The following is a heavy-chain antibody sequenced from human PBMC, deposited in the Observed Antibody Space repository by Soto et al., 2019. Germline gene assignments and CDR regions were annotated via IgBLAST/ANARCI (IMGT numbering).Heavy chain of an antibody. Sequence: QLQLQESGPGLVKPSETLSLTCTVSGGSISSSSYYWGWIRQPPGKGLEWIGSIYYSGSTYYNPSLKGRVPISVDTSKNQFSLKLSSVTAADTAVYYCARQFPPRRMSTGVVPAAIPYWYFDLWGRGTLVTVSS. D-gene: IGHD2-2*02. CDR3: ARQFPPRRMSTGVVPAAIPYWYFDL. J-gene: IGHJ2*01. CDR2: IYYSGST. CDR1: GGSISSSSYY. V-gene: IGHV4-39*01.